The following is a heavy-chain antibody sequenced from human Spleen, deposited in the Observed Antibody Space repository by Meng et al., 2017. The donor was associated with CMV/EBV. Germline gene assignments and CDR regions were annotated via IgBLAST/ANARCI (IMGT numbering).Heavy chain of an antibody. CDR1: GGSISSSSYY. D-gene: IGHD2-15*01. CDR3: ARWARAATQLHPQNVYGMDV. CDR2: IYYAGST. Sequence: SETLSLTCTVSGGSISSSSYYWGWIRQPPGKELEWIGYIYYAGSTNYNPSLKSRVTISIDTSKNQFSLKLRSVTAADTAVYYCARWARAATQLHPQNVYGMDVWGQGTTVTVSS. V-gene: IGHV4-61*05. J-gene: IGHJ6*02.